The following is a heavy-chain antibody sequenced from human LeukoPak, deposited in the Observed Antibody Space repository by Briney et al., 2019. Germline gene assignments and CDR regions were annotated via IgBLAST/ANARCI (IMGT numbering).Heavy chain of an antibody. CDR1: GFTFSSYW. CDR3: ARDIRNDYYNSSGYYYGGY. V-gene: IGHV3-74*01. J-gene: IGHJ4*02. CDR2: INSDGSST. D-gene: IGHD3-22*01. Sequence: PGGSLRLSCAASGFTFSSYWMHWVRQAPGKGLVWVSGINSDGSSTSYADSVKGRFTISRDNAKNTLYLQMNSLRAEDTAVYYCARDIRNDYYNSSGYYYGGYWGQGTLVTVSS.